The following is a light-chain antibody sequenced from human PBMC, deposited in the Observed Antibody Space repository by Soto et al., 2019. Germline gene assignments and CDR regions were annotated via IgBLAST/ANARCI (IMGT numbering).Light chain of an antibody. CDR1: SSDVGRYNS. J-gene: IGLJ1*01. Sequence: QSALTQPASVSGSPGQSITVSCTGTSSDVGRYNSVSWYRQYSGKAPKLVIYDVTTRPSGVPNRFSGSKSGNTASLTISGLQAEDEADYYCSSYSIRNTPVYVFGTGTKLTVL. V-gene: IGLV2-14*01. CDR3: SSYSIRNTPVYV. CDR2: DVT.